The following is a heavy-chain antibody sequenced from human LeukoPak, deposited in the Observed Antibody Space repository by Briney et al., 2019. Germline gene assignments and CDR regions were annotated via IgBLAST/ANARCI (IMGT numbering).Heavy chain of an antibody. V-gene: IGHV1-2*02. CDR1: GYTLTELS. Sequence: ASVKVSCKVSGYTLTELSMHWVRQAPGQGLEWMGWINPNSGGTNYAQKFQGRVTMTRDTSISTAYMELSRLRSDDTAVYYCAREETVTDIDYWGQGTLVTVSS. D-gene: IGHD4-17*01. J-gene: IGHJ4*02. CDR3: AREETVTDIDY. CDR2: INPNSGGT.